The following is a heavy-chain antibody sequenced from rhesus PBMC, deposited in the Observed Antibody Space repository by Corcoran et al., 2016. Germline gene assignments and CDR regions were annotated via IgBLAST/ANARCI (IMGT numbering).Heavy chain of an antibody. CDR1: GGSISDDYY. J-gene: IGHJ4*01. CDR3: ASGRQLVPYYFDY. V-gene: IGHV4-106*01. CDR2: IYGSGGGT. Sequence: QVQLQESGPGLVKPSETLSLTCAVSGGSISDDYYWSWIRQPPGKGLEWIVYIYGSGGGTNYNPSLKNRVTISIDTSKNQFSLKLSSVTTADAAVYYCASGRQLVPYYFDYWGEGVLVTVSS. D-gene: IGHD6-25*01.